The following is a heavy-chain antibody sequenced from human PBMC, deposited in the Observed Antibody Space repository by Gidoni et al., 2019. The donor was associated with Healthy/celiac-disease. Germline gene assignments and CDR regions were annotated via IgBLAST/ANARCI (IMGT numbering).Heavy chain of an antibody. CDR2: IYYSGST. CDR3: ARAKESGPLGGMDV. V-gene: IGHV4-31*03. CDR1: GRSISSGGYY. D-gene: IGHD3-10*01. J-gene: IGHJ6*02. Sequence: QVQLQESGPGLVKPSQTLSLTCPVSGRSISSGGYYWSWIRQHPGKGLEWIGYIYYSGSTYYNPSLKSRVTISVDTSKNQFSLKLSSVTAADTAVYYCARAKESGPLGGMDVWGQGTTVTVSS.